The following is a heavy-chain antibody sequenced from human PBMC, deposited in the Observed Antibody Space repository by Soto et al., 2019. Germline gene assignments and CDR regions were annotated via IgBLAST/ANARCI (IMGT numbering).Heavy chain of an antibody. CDR3: AKDRDSSGYPNWFDP. Sequence: PGGSLRLSCAASGFTFSSYAMSWVRQAPGKGLEWVSAISGSGGSTYYADSVKGRFTISRDNSKNTLYLQMNSLRAEDTAVYYCAKDRDSSGYPNWFDPWGHGTLVTVSS. CDR2: ISGSGGST. CDR1: GFTFSSYA. V-gene: IGHV3-23*01. J-gene: IGHJ5*02. D-gene: IGHD3-22*01.